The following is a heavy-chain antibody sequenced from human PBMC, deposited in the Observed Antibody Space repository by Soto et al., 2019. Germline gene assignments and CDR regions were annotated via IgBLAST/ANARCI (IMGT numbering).Heavy chain of an antibody. CDR3: ARLLLWSTSMDV. V-gene: IGHV4-59*08. J-gene: IGHJ6*02. D-gene: IGHD3-10*01. CDR1: GGSISSYY. Sequence: PSETLSLTCTVSGGSISSYYWSWIRQPPGKGLEWIGYIYYSGSTNYNPSLKSRVTISVDTSKNQFSLKLSSVTAADTAVYYCARLLLWSTSMDVWGQGTTVTVSS. CDR2: IYYSGST.